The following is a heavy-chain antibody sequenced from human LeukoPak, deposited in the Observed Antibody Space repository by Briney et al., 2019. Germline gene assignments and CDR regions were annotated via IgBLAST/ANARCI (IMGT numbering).Heavy chain of an antibody. Sequence: ASVKVSCKASGYTFTGYYMHWVRQAPGQGLEWMGRINPNSGGTNYAQKFQGRVTMTRGTSISTAYMELSRLRSDDTAVYYCARDYSSGWYDWYFGLWGRGTLVTVSS. CDR3: ARDYSSGWYDWYFGL. J-gene: IGHJ2*01. CDR2: INPNSGGT. D-gene: IGHD6-19*01. V-gene: IGHV1-2*06. CDR1: GYTFTGYY.